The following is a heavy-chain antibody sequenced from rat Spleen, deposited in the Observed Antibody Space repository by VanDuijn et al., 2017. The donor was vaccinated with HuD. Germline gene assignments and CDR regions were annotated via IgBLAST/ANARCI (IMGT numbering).Heavy chain of an antibody. J-gene: IGHJ3*01. V-gene: IGHV5-19*01. Sequence: EVQLVESGGGLVQPGRSLKLSCAASGFTFSNYGMHWIRQAPTKGLEWVASISPSGGSTYYRDSVKGRFTISRDNAKSTLYLQMDSLRSEDTATYYCSRGRSSEAAGWFVYWGQGTLVIVSS. CDR1: GFTFSNYG. CDR3: SRGRSSEAAGWFVY. CDR2: ISPSGGST. D-gene: IGHD1-8*01.